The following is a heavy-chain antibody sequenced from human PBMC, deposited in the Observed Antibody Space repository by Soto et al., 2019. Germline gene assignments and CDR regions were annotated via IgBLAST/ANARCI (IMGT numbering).Heavy chain of an antibody. D-gene: IGHD1-1*01. V-gene: IGHV1-3*01. CDR2: INARNGNT. J-gene: IGHJ4*02. CDR3: ARDGTFAWNDDLDF. Sequence: QVLLVQSGAEVTKPGASVKVSCKASGYTFTRYAMHWVRQAPGQGLEWMGWINARNGNTKYSQKFQDRVTITRDTSASTAYMELSSLRSEDTAIYYCARDGTFAWNDDLDFWGQGTLVTVSS. CDR1: GYTFTRYA.